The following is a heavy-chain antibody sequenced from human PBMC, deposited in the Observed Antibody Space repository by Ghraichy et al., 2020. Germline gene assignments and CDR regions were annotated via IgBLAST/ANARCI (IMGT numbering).Heavy chain of an antibody. CDR2: NYYSGST. Sequence: SETLSLTCTVSGGSISSVDHYWSWIRQHPGKGLEWIGYNYYSGSTYYNPSLKSRVTMSVDRSKNQFSLNLSSVTAAATAVYYCARVPRTWWSFDIWGQGTLVTVSS. J-gene: IGHJ3*02. CDR3: ARVPRTWWSFDI. CDR1: GGSISSVDHY. D-gene: IGHD2-15*01. V-gene: IGHV4-31*03.